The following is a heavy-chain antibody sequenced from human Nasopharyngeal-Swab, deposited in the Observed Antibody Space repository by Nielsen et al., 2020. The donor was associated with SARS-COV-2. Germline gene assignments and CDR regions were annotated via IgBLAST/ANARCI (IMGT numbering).Heavy chain of an antibody. CDR3: ARAWQQLADV. CDR2: ISWNSGSI. J-gene: IGHJ6*04. CDR1: GFTFDDYA. V-gene: IGHV3-9*01. Sequence: SLKISCAASGFTFDDYAMHWVRQAPGKGLEWVSGISWNSGSIGYADSVKGRFTISRDNAKNSLYLQMNSLRAEDTALYYCARAWQQLADVWGKGTTVTVSS. D-gene: IGHD6-13*01.